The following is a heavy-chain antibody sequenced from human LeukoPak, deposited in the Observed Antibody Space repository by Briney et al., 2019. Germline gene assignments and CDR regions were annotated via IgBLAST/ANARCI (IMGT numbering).Heavy chain of an antibody. CDR2: IYPGDSDT. Sequence: GESLKISCKGSGYSFTSYWIGWVRQMPGKGLGWMGIIYPGDSDTRYSPSFQGQVTISADKSISTAYLQWSSLKASDTAMYYCARHPYYDFWSGYYTLDPWGQGTLVTVSS. CDR1: GYSFTSYW. CDR3: ARHPYYDFWSGYYTLDP. J-gene: IGHJ5*02. V-gene: IGHV5-51*01. D-gene: IGHD3-3*01.